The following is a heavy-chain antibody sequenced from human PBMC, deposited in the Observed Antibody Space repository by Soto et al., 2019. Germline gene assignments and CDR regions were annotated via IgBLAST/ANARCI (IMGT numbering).Heavy chain of an antibody. CDR3: TTLIHEYYYGSGSYYDAFDI. V-gene: IGHV3-15*07. CDR2: IKSKTDGGTT. CDR1: GFTFSNAW. Sequence: EVQLVESGGGLVKPGGSLRLSCAASGFTFSNAWMNWVRQAPGKGLEWVGRIKSKTDGGTTDYAAPVKGRFTISRDDSKNTLYLQMNSLKTEDTAVYYCTTLIHEYYYGSGSYYDAFDIWGQGTMVTVSS. J-gene: IGHJ3*02. D-gene: IGHD3-10*01.